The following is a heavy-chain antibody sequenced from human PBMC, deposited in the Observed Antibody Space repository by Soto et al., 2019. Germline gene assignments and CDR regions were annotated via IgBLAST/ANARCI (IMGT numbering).Heavy chain of an antibody. CDR2: IYYSGST. V-gene: IGHV4-59*01. Sequence: PSETLSLTCTVSGGSISSYYWSWIRQPPGKGLEWIGYIYYSGSTNYNPSLKSRVTISVDTSKNQFSLKLSSVTAADTAVYYCARSVLGDYGDYVDYWGQGTLVTVSS. CDR1: GGSISSYY. J-gene: IGHJ4*02. D-gene: IGHD4-17*01. CDR3: ARSVLGDYGDYVDY.